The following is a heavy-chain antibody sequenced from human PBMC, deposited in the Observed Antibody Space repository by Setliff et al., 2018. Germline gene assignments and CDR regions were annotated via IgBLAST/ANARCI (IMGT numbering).Heavy chain of an antibody. Sequence: GSLRLSCAASGFSFSRYEMIWVRQAPGKGLEWVSKTHIDGITVYSDSVKGRFTISRDNAKNSLSLQMNGLRAEDTAVYYCARAQPIRYWGQGTLVTVSS. CDR1: GFSFSRYE. J-gene: IGHJ4*02. CDR2: THIDGITV. V-gene: IGHV3-48*03. CDR3: ARAQPIRY.